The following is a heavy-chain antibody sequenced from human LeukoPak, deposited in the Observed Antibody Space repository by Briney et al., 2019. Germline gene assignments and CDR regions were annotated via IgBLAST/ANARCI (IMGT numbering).Heavy chain of an antibody. CDR3: AKAAKGRQVWLNWFDS. Sequence: LTGGSLRLSCAASGFTFEDYSMHWVRQTPGKSLEWVSLLTWDGGTAFYTDSVKGRFTISRDTNKNSLYLQMNSLKTEDTALYYRAKAAKGRQVWLNWFDSWGQGTLVTVSS. J-gene: IGHJ5*01. CDR2: LTWDGGTA. CDR1: GFTFEDYS. V-gene: IGHV3-43*01. D-gene: IGHD5-18*01.